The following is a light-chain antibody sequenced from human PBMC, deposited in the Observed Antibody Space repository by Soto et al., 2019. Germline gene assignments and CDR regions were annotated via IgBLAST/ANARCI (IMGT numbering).Light chain of an antibody. Sequence: EMVLTQSPASLSLSPVEIATLSCRASQSVSRYLAWYQHKVGQAPRLLIYDASSRATGIPARFSGSGSGTDFTLTISSLEPQDFAVYYCHQRSNWPWTFGQGTKVDIK. CDR3: HQRSNWPWT. CDR2: DAS. V-gene: IGKV3-11*01. CDR1: QSVSRY. J-gene: IGKJ1*01.